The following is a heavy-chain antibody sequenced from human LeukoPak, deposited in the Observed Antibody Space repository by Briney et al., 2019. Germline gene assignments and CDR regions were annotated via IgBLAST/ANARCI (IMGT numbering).Heavy chain of an antibody. CDR1: GGSISNSGYH. CDR3: ARHSRSGYGDYESAFDI. J-gene: IGHJ3*02. CDR2: FYYTGST. V-gene: IGHV4-39*01. D-gene: IGHD5-12*01. Sequence: PSETLSLTCIVSGGSISNSGYHWDWIRQPPGKGLEWIGNFYYTGSTYYNPSLKSRITISVDTSKNQFSLKLRSVTAADTAVYYCARHSRSGYGDYESAFDIWGQGTMVTVSS.